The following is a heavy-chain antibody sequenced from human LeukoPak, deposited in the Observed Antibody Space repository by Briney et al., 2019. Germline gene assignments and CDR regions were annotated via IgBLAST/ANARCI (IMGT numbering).Heavy chain of an antibody. CDR2: IYYSGST. CDR1: GGSISSYY. V-gene: IGHV4-59*01. CDR3: ARVRSGSYPYYFDY. Sequence: PSETLSLTCTVSGGSISSYYWSWIRQPPGKGLDWIGYIYYSGSTNYNPSLKSRVTISVDTSKNQFSLKLSSVTAADTAVYYCARVRSGSYPYYFDYWGQGTLVTVSS. D-gene: IGHD1-26*01. J-gene: IGHJ4*02.